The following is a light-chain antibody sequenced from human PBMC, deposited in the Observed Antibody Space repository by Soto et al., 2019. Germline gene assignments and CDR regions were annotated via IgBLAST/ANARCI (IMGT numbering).Light chain of an antibody. V-gene: IGKV1-5*01. J-gene: IGKJ1*01. CDR1: QTISSW. CDR2: EAS. CDR3: QQYYSDWT. Sequence: DIQMTQSPSFLSASVGDRVTITCRASQTISSWLAWYQQKPGTAPKLLIYEASNLESGVPSRFSGSGSGTEFTLTISSLQPDDFATYYCQQYYSDWTFGQGTKVDIK.